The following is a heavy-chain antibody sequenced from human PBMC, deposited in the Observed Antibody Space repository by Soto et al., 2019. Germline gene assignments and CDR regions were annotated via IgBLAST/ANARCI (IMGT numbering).Heavy chain of an antibody. V-gene: IGHV1-46*01. J-gene: IGHJ6*02. CDR3: ARITGQLVPGMDV. CDR1: GYTFTSYY. Sequence: ASVKVSCKASGYTFTSYYMHCVRQAPGQGLEWMGIINPSGGSTSYAQKFQGRVTMTRDTSTSTVYMELSSLRSEDTAVYYCARITGQLVPGMDVWGQGTTVTVSS. D-gene: IGHD6-13*01. CDR2: INPSGGST.